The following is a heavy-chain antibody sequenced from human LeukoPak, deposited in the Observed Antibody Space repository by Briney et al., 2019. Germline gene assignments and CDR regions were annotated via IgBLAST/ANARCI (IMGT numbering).Heavy chain of an antibody. Sequence: PGGSLRLSCAASGFTVSSNEMSWVRQAPGKGLEWVSSISGGSTYYADSVKGRFTISRDNSKNTLYLQMNSLRAEDTAVYYCARDMYYYDSSGAFDIWGQGTMVTVSS. V-gene: IGHV3-38-3*01. D-gene: IGHD3-22*01. J-gene: IGHJ3*02. CDR3: ARDMYYYDSSGAFDI. CDR2: ISGGST. CDR1: GFTVSSNE.